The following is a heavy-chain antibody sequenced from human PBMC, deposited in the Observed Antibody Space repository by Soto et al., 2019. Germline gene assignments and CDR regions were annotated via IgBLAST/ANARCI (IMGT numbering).Heavy chain of an antibody. J-gene: IGHJ4*02. Sequence: QVQLVQSGAEVKKPGSSVKVSCKASGGTFSSYTISWVRQAPGQGLEWMGRIIPILGIANYAQKFQGRVTITADKSTSTAYMELSSLRYEDTAVYYCARGLLVDDYYFDYWGQGTLVTVSS. CDR3: ARGLLVDDYYFDY. CDR2: IIPILGIA. CDR1: GGTFSSYT. V-gene: IGHV1-69*02. D-gene: IGHD6-6*01.